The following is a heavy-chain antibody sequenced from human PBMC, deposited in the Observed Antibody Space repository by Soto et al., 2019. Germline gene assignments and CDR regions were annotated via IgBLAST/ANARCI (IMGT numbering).Heavy chain of an antibody. CDR2: ISGSGGRT. CDR3: AKEMIASTLADFFDY. J-gene: IGHJ4*02. Sequence: EVQLLESGGGLIQPGGSLRLSCEASGFTFSNYGMTWVRLAPGKGLEWVSTISGSGGRTCYADPVKGRFTISRDNSKNTLYLQMNSLRAEDTAVYYCAKEMIASTLADFFDYWGQGTLVTVSS. V-gene: IGHV3-23*01. D-gene: IGHD2-21*01. CDR1: GFTFSNYG.